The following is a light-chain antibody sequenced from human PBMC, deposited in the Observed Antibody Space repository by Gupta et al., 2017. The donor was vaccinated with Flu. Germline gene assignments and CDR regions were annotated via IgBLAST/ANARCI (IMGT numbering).Light chain of an antibody. Sequence: PPSSSGAPGQTVTISCSGSMSNIGTKAANWYQQVPGTAPKLLIYSSYHLPSGVTDRFSGSESGTSASLAINGLQADDEADYYCAAWDDRVNGGIFGGGTKMTVL. V-gene: IGLV1-44*01. CDR1: MSNIGTKA. CDR3: AAWDDRVNGGI. J-gene: IGLJ2*01. CDR2: SSY.